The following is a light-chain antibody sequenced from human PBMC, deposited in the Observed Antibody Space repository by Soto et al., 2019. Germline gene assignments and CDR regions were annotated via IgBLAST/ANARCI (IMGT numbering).Light chain of an antibody. V-gene: IGLV2-14*01. CDR1: SSYVGAYNY. Sequence: QSVLTQPASVSGSPGQSITISCTGTSSYVGAYNYDSWYQQYPGEAPKVIIYDVSHRPAGVSNRFSGPKSGNTASLTISGLQTQDEADYYCSSYTSATTYVFGTGTKVTVL. CDR3: SSYTSATTYV. J-gene: IGLJ1*01. CDR2: DVS.